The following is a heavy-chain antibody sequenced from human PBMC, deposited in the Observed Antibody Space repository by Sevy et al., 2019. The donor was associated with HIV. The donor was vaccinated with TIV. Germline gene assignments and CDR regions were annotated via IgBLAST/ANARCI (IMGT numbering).Heavy chain of an antibody. V-gene: IGHV3-74*01. CDR2: INSDGSST. D-gene: IGHD3-22*01. Sequence: GGSLRLSCAASGFTFSSYWMQWVRQAPGKGLVWVSRINSDGSSTSYADSVKGRFTISRDNAKNTLYLQMNSLRAEDTAVYYCARAVSRRYYYDSSGYYYYYYYGMDVWGQGTTLTVSS. CDR3: ARAVSRRYYYDSSGYYYYYYYGMDV. CDR1: GFTFSSYW. J-gene: IGHJ6*02.